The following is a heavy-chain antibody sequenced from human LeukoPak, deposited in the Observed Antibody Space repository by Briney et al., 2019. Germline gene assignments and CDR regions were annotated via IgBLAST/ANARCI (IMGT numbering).Heavy chain of an antibody. CDR1: GFTVSSNY. J-gene: IGHJ4*02. D-gene: IGHD3-3*02. CDR3: ARDPFYGGRGY. CDR2: IYSVGST. V-gene: IGHV3-53*01. Sequence: GGSLRLSCAASGFTVSSNYMSWVRQAPGKGLEWVTVIYSVGSTYYADSVNGRFTISRDNSKNTLYLQMNSLRAEDTAVYYCARDPFYGGRGYWGQGTLVTVSS.